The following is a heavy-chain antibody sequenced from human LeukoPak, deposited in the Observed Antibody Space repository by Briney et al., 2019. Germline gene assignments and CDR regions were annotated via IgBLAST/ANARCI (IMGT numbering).Heavy chain of an antibody. CDR3: ARDPNGFYSA. Sequence: GGSLRLFCAASGFTFSTYTMNWVRQAPGKGLEWVSSISSSGSDIHYGDSVRGRFTISRDNPKNSLYLQMSSLRAEDTAVYYCARDPNGFYSAWGQGTLVTVSS. CDR1: GFTFSTYT. D-gene: IGHD2-8*01. J-gene: IGHJ5*02. V-gene: IGHV3-21*01. CDR2: ISSSGSDI.